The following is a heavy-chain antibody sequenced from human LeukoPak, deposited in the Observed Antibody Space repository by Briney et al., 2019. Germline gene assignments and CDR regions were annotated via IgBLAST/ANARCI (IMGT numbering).Heavy chain of an antibody. D-gene: IGHD2-21*01. Sequence: ASVKVSCKASGYTFTGYYMHWVRQAPGQGLEWMGWINPNSGGTNYAQKFQGRVTMTRDTSISTAYMELSRLRSDDTAVYYCARGDPRGWYYFDYWGQGTLVTVSS. V-gene: IGHV1-2*02. CDR1: GYTFTGYY. J-gene: IGHJ4*02. CDR3: ARGDPRGWYYFDY. CDR2: INPNSGGT.